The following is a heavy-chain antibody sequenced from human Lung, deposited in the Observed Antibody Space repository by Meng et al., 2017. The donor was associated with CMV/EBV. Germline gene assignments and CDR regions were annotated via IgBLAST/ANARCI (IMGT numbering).Heavy chain of an antibody. V-gene: IGHV3-21*01. Sequence: GESLKISCAASGFTFSYYSMNWVRQAPGKGLEWVSSISSSSSYIYYADSVKGRFTISRDNAKNSLYLQMNSLRAEDTAVYYCAGFGHRNIWWLGIVGFDYWXQGTLVXVSS. CDR2: ISSSSSYI. D-gene: IGHD2-21*01. CDR3: AGFGHRNIWWLGIVGFDY. J-gene: IGHJ4*02. CDR1: GFTFSYYS.